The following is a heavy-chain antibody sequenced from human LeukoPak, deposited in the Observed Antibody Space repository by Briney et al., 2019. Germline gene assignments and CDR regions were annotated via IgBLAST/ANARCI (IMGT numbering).Heavy chain of an antibody. J-gene: IGHJ4*02. CDR3: ARGMFDSSGSYFDY. D-gene: IGHD3-22*01. CDR2: ISVQNGNR. V-gene: IGHV1-18*01. Sequence: ASVKVSCKASGYTFNTHGINWVRQAPGQGPEWMGWISVQNGNRNNAQKFQGRVTMTTDTSTSTAYMELRGLRSDDTAVYYCARGMFDSSGSYFDYWGQGTLVTVSS. CDR1: GYTFNTHG.